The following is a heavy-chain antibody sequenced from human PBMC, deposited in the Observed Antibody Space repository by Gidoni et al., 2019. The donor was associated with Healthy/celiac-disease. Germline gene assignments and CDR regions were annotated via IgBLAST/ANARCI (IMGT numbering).Heavy chain of an antibody. J-gene: IGHJ4*02. D-gene: IGHD3-3*01. CDR3: ARGGTIFGVVTRFDY. CDR2: ISYDGSNK. Sequence: QVQLVESGGGVVQPGRSLRLSFASSGFTFRSYARHWVRQAPGKGLEWVAVISYDGSNKYYADSVKGRFTISRDNSKNTLYLQMNSLRAEDTAVYYCARGGTIFGVVTRFDYWGQGTLVTVSS. CDR1: GFTFRSYA. V-gene: IGHV3-30-3*01.